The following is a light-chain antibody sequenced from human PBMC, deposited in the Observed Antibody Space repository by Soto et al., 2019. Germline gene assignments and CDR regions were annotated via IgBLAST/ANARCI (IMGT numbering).Light chain of an antibody. J-gene: IGLJ3*02. CDR2: EVS. CDR3: SSYTGSNNLG. CDR1: SSDVGGYNY. Sequence: QSALTQPPSASGSPGQSVTISCSGTSSDVGGYNYVSWYQQHPGKAPKVMIYEVSKRPSGVPDRFSGPKSGNTASLTVSGLQAEDEADYYCSSYTGSNNLGFGGGTKLTVL. V-gene: IGLV2-8*01.